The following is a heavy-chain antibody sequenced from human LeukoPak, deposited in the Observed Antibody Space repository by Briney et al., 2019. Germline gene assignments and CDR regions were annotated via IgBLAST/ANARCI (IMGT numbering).Heavy chain of an antibody. CDR2: INWNGGST. V-gene: IGHV3-20*01. J-gene: IGHJ4*02. Sequence: PGGSLRLSCAASGFTFDDYGMSWVRQAPGKGLEWVSGINWNGGSTGYADSVKGRFTISRDNAKNSLYLQMNSLRAEDTALYHCAGDSSRCSGGSCYPSPPGYWGQGTLVTVSS. CDR3: AGDSSRCSGGSCYPSPPGY. D-gene: IGHD2-15*01. CDR1: GFTFDDYG.